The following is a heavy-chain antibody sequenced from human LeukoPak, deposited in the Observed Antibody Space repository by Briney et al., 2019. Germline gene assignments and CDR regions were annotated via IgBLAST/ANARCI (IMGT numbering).Heavy chain of an antibody. V-gene: IGHV3-30-3*02. Sequence: PGRSLRLSCAASGFTFSSYAMHWVRQAPGKGLEWVAVISYDGSNKYYADSVKGRFTISRDNSKNTLYLQMNSLRAEDTAVYYCAKTKNPYCGGDCYSFDYWGQGTLVTVSS. CDR2: ISYDGSNK. J-gene: IGHJ4*02. CDR1: GFTFSSYA. D-gene: IGHD2-21*01. CDR3: AKTKNPYCGGDCYSFDY.